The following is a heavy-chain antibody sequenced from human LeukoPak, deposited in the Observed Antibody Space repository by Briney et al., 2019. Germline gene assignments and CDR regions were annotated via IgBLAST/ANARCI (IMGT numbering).Heavy chain of an antibody. CDR3: ARASPAASDAFDI. J-gene: IGHJ3*02. V-gene: IGHV3-48*04. Sequence: GGSLRLSCAASGFTFSNYAMNWVRQASGKGLEWVSYISSSGSTIYYADSVKGRFTISRDNAKNSLYLQMNSLRAEDTAVYYCARASPAASDAFDIWGQGTMVTVSS. CDR1: GFTFSNYA. D-gene: IGHD2-2*01. CDR2: ISSSGSTI.